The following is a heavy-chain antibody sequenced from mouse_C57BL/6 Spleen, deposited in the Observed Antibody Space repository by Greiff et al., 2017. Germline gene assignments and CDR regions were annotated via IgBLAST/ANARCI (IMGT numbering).Heavy chain of an antibody. J-gene: IGHJ1*03. CDR3: GTSGTYWYFDV. CDR1: GYTFTSYW. CDR2: IYPGSGST. Sequence: VQLQQPGAELVKPGASVKMSCKASGYTFTSYWITWVKQRPGQGLEWIGDIYPGSGSTNYHGKFKGKATLTADNSSSTAYMQLSSLTSEDSAVYLCGTSGTYWYFDVWGTGTTVTVSS. V-gene: IGHV1-55*01. D-gene: IGHD4-1*01.